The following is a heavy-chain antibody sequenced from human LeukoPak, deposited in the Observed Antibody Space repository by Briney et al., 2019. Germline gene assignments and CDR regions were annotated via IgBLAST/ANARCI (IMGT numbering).Heavy chain of an antibody. CDR1: GGTFSSYA. V-gene: IGHV1-69*13. J-gene: IGHJ4*02. CDR3: ARIGGIAAAGLVDY. Sequence: SVKVSCKASGGTFSSYAISWVRQAPGQGLEWMGGIIPIFGTANYAQKFQGRVTITADESTSTAYMELSSLRSEDTAVYYCARIGGIAAAGLVDYWGQGTLVTVSS. CDR2: IIPIFGTA. D-gene: IGHD6-13*01.